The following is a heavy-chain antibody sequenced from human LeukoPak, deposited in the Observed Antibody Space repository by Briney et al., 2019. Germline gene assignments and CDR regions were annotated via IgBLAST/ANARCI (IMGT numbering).Heavy chain of an antibody. Sequence: GGSLRLSCAASGFTFSSYAMHWVRQAPGKGLEWVAVISYDGSNKYYADSVKGRFTISRDNSKNTLYLQMNSLRAEDTAVYYCARGGNSSSWLNDAFDIWGQGTMVTVSS. D-gene: IGHD6-13*01. V-gene: IGHV3-30-3*01. CDR1: GFTFSSYA. CDR3: ARGGNSSSWLNDAFDI. J-gene: IGHJ3*02. CDR2: ISYDGSNK.